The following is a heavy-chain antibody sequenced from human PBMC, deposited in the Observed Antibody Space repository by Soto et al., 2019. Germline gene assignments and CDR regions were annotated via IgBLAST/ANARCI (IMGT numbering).Heavy chain of an antibody. CDR3: ARISGYCSSTSCYGVDWFDP. J-gene: IGHJ5*02. V-gene: IGHV4-34*01. Sequence: SETLSLTCAVYGGSFSGYYWSWIRQPPGKGLEWIGEINHSGSTNYNPSLKSRVTISVDTSKNQFSLKLSSVTAADTAVYYCARISGYCSSTSCYGVDWFDPWGQGTLVTISS. CDR1: GGSFSGYY. CDR2: INHSGST. D-gene: IGHD2-2*01.